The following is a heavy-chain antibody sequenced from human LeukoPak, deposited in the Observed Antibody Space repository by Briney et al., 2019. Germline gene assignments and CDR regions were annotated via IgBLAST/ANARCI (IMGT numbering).Heavy chain of an antibody. Sequence: GRSLRLSCAASGFTFSSYGMHWVRQAPGKGLKWVAVIWYDGSNKYYADSVKGRFTISRDNSKNTLYLQMNSLRAEDTAVYYRAKEVGVYGSGSYSSWGQGTLVTVSS. CDR2: IWYDGSNK. CDR3: AKEVGVYGSGSYSS. D-gene: IGHD3-10*01. CDR1: GFTFSSYG. J-gene: IGHJ4*02. V-gene: IGHV3-33*06.